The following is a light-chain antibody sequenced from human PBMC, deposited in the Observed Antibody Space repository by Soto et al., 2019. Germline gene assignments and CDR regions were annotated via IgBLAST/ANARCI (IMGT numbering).Light chain of an antibody. J-gene: IGKJ1*01. V-gene: IGKV1-5*03. CDR3: QQYNTYST. CDR2: KAS. Sequence: DIQMTQSPSKLSASVGNRVTITCRASQGINKWLAWYQQKPGKAPKLLIYKASSLESGVPSRLSGSGSGTEFTLTISSLQPDDFATYYCQQYNTYSTFGQGTKVDIK. CDR1: QGINKW.